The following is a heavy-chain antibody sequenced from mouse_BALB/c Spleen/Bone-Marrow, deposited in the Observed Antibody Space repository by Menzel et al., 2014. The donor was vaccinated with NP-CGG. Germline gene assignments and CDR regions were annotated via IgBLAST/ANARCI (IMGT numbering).Heavy chain of an antibody. Sequence: VQLQESGPDLVKPGASVKISCKASGYAFSSSWMNWVKQRPGQGLEWIGRIYPGDGDTKYNGKFKGKATLTADKSSSTAYMQLSSLTSVDSAVYFCARSDGYRDMDYWGQGTSVTVSS. CDR3: ARSDGYRDMDY. V-gene: IGHV1-82*01. D-gene: IGHD2-3*01. CDR1: GYAFSSSW. J-gene: IGHJ4*01. CDR2: IYPGDGDT.